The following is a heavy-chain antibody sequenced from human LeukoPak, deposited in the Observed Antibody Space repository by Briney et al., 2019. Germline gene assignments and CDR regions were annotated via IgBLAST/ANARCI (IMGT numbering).Heavy chain of an antibody. CDR3: ARRDRGHFDY. Sequence: ASVKVSFKASGYTFTTYDMHWVRQAPGQRLEGMGWINAGNGNTKYSQKFQGRVTITRDASASTAYMELSSLRSEDTAVYYCARRDRGHFDYWGQGTLVTVSS. V-gene: IGHV1-3*01. CDR2: INAGNGNT. CDR1: GYTFTTYD. J-gene: IGHJ4*02. D-gene: IGHD3-22*01.